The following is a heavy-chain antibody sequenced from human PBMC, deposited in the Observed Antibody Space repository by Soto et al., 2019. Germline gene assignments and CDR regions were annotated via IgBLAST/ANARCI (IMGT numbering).Heavy chain of an antibody. D-gene: IGHD4-17*01. J-gene: IGHJ3*02. Sequence: QVQLVESGGGLVKPGGSLRLSCAASGFTFSDYYMSWVRQAPGQGLAWVSYISHDSDYTSYEDCVRGRFSISRDNAQKSLSVQMNSLRAEDTALYDCARPNTPYYGGNSGAFDTWGQGTMVTVSS. CDR2: ISHDSDYT. V-gene: IGHV3-11*06. CDR1: GFTFSDYY. CDR3: ARPNTPYYGGNSGAFDT.